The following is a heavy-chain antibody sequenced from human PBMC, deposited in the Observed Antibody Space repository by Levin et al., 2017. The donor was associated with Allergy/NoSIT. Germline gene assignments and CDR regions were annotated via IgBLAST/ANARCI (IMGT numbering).Heavy chain of an antibody. Sequence: ASVKVSCKASGYTFTSYGISWVRQAPGQGLEWMGWISAYNGNTNYAQKLQGRVTMTTDTSTSTAYMELRSLTSDDKAVYYCARDRYYYVSGSRRYYGVDGWGQGTTVTVAS. CDR3: ARDRYYYVSGSRRYYGVDG. D-gene: IGHD3-10*01. CDR2: ISAYNGNT. V-gene: IGHV1-18*01. CDR1: GYTFTSYG. J-gene: IGHJ6*02.